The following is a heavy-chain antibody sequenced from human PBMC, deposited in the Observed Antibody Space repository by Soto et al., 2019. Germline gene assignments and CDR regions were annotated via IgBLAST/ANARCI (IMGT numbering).Heavy chain of an antibody. CDR1: VFTFSIYA. Sequence: GGSLRISCAASVFTFSIYAMGWVRQAPGKGLEWVSAISGSGGSTYYADSVKGRFTISRDNSKNTLYLQMNSLRAEDTAVYYCAKTRFRVTDKYNWFDHWGQGTLVTVSS. J-gene: IGHJ5*02. CDR3: AKTRFRVTDKYNWFDH. V-gene: IGHV3-23*01. D-gene: IGHD2-21*02. CDR2: ISGSGGST.